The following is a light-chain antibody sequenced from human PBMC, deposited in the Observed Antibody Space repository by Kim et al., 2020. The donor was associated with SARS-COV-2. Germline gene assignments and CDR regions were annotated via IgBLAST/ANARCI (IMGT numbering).Light chain of an antibody. CDR1: QAIRSD. V-gene: IGKV1-6*01. Sequence: SAGDRITITCRASQAIRSDLGWFQQKPGKAPKLLIYAASSLQTGVPSRFSGSGSGTNFTLTISSLQPEDFATYYCLQDYNYPWTFGQGTKVDIK. J-gene: IGKJ1*01. CDR3: LQDYNYPWT. CDR2: AAS.